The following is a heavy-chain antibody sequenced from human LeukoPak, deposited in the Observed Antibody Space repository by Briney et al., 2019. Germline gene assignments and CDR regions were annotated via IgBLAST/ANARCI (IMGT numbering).Heavy chain of an antibody. D-gene: IGHD3-10*01. CDR2: ISYDGSNK. CDR3: AKDRLIWFGELLRYYYYGMDV. Sequence: GGSLRLSCAASGFTFSSYGMHWVRQAPGKGLEWVAVISYDGSNKYYADSVKGRFTISRDNSKNTLYLQMNSLRAEDTAVYYCAKDRLIWFGELLRYYYYGMDVGGQGTTVTVSS. V-gene: IGHV3-30*18. J-gene: IGHJ6*02. CDR1: GFTFSSYG.